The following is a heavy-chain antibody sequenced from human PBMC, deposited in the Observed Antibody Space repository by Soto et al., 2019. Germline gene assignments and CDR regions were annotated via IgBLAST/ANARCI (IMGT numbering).Heavy chain of an antibody. CDR3: ARCLHCSNGGRFDP. CDR1: GVSISSTNW. CDR2: MWPSGGT. D-gene: IGHD2-8*01. J-gene: IGHJ5*02. Sequence: PSETLSLTCAVSGVSISSTNWWTWVRQAPGKGLERIGEMWPSGGTTYNPSLQNRVTIPVDNSKNHLSLTLTSVTAADTAIYYCARCLHCSNGGRFDPWGQGALVTAPQ. V-gene: IGHV4-4*02.